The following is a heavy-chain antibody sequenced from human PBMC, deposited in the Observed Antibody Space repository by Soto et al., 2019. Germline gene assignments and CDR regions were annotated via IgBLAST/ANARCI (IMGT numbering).Heavy chain of an antibody. CDR3: ASSIFGVLPDWAFDI. Sequence: QVQLVQSGAEVKKPGSSVKVSCKASGGTFSSYTISWVRQAPGQGLDWMGRIIPLLGLANYAQKFQGRVTITADKSTRTAYMELSSLISEDTAVYYGASSIFGVLPDWAFDIWGQGTMVTVSS. D-gene: IGHD3-3*01. J-gene: IGHJ3*02. V-gene: IGHV1-69*02. CDR2: IIPLLGLA. CDR1: GGTFSSYT.